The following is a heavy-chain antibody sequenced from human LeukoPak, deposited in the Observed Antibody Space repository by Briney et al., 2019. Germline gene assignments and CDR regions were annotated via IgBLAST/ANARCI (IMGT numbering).Heavy chain of an antibody. D-gene: IGHD2/OR15-2a*01. V-gene: IGHV3-30*04. CDR1: GFTFSSYA. CDR3: ARDYLSY. CDR2: ISYDGSNK. Sequence: GRSLRLSCAASGFTFSSYAMHWVRQAPGKGLEWVAVISYDGSNKYYADSVKGRFTISRDNSKNTLYLQTNSLRAEDTAVYYCARDYLSYWGQGTLVTVSS. J-gene: IGHJ4*02.